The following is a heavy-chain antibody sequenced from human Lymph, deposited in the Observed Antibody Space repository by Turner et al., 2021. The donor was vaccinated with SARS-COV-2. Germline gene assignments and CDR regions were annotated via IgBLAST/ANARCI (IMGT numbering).Heavy chain of an antibody. Sequence: EVQLVETGGGLIQPGGSLRPSCAASGIIVSKNYMTWVRQGPGKGLVWVSVIYSGGNTYYADSVKGRFTISRDNSKNTLYLQMNSLRVEDTDVYYCARDLGTYGMDVWGQGTTVTVSS. CDR2: IYSGGNT. CDR3: ARDLGTYGMDV. J-gene: IGHJ6*02. D-gene: IGHD6-13*01. CDR1: GIIVSKNY. V-gene: IGHV3-53*02.